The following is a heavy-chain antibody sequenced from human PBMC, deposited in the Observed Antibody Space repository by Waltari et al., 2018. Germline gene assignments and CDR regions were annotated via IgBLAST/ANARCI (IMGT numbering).Heavy chain of an antibody. D-gene: IGHD3-3*01. J-gene: IGHJ5*02. V-gene: IGHV1-69*10. CDR1: GGTFSSYA. Sequence: QVQLVQSGAEVKKPGSSVKVSCKASGGTFSSYAISWVRQAPGQGLEWMGGIIPILGRANYAQKFQGRVKITADKSTSTSYMELSSLRSEDTAVYYCARDDRGYDFWSAEGPDPWGQGTLVTVSS. CDR3: ARDDRGYDFWSAEGPDP. CDR2: IIPILGRA.